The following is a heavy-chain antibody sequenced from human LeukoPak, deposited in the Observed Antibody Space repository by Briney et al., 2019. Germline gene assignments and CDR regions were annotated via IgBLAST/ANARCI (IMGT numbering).Heavy chain of an antibody. CDR1: GFSFSFYW. CDR2: IKTDGSIA. D-gene: IGHD3-16*01. Sequence: GGSLRLSCAASGFSFSFYWMHWVRQAPGKGPVWVSRIKTDGSIADYADSVKGRFTISRDNSMNTLSLQMNSLRVEDTAMYYCARKCRFNGGLDDPFDMWGQGTMVTVS. V-gene: IGHV3-74*01. CDR3: ARKCRFNGGLDDPFDM. J-gene: IGHJ3*02.